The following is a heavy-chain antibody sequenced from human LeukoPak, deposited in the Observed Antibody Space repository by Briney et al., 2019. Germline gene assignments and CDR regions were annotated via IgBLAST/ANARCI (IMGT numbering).Heavy chain of an antibody. CDR1: GFTFSTNA. CDR2: ISGSGAST. J-gene: IGHJ4*02. D-gene: IGHD4-23*01. V-gene: IGHV3-23*01. CDR3: AREYGGRIDY. Sequence: GGSLRLSCLTSGFTFSTNAMSWVRQAPGKGLEWISGISGSGASTYYADSVTGRFTISRDNSRNTLYLQMNSLRAEDTAVYYCAREYGGRIDYWGQGTLVTVSS.